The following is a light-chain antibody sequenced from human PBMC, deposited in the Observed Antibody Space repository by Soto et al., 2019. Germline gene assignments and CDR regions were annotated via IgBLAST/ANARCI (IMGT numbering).Light chain of an antibody. Sequence: DGVMTQSPGSLAVSLGERAPINCKSHQSAFSNSKNRNHLSWYQQKPGQPPKLXIYWATTRESGVPDRFSGSGSGTDFTLTVSGLQAEDVAIYYCHQYFRSPLTFGGGTKVDIK. V-gene: IGKV4-1*01. CDR1: QSAFSNSKNRNH. CDR2: WAT. J-gene: IGKJ4*01. CDR3: HQYFRSPLT.